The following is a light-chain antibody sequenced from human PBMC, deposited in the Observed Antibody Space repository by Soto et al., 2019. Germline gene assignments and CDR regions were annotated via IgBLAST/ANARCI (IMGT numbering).Light chain of an antibody. J-gene: IGKJ3*01. CDR2: DAS. V-gene: IGKV3-11*01. Sequence: EIVLTQSPATLSLSPGERATLSCMASQSVSSYLAWYQQKPGQAPRLLIYDASNSATGIPARFSGSGSGTDFTLTISSLEPEDFAVYYCQQRSNWRFTFGPGPKVDIK. CDR1: QSVSSY. CDR3: QQRSNWRFT.